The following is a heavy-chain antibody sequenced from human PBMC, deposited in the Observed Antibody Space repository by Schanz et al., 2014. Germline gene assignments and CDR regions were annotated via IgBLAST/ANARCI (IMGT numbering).Heavy chain of an antibody. V-gene: IGHV1-69*04. CDR3: TRGGYSYALSAFDI. J-gene: IGHJ3*02. CDR1: GGTFSTYP. CDR2: IVPIAGIT. D-gene: IGHD5-18*01. Sequence: QVQLVQSGAEVKKPGSSVKVSCKASGGTFSTYPINWLRQAPGQGLEWMGRIVPIAGITNYAQRFQGRVTITADKSSDTAYMELRSLRSDDTALYYCTRGGYSYALSAFDIWGQGTMVTVSS.